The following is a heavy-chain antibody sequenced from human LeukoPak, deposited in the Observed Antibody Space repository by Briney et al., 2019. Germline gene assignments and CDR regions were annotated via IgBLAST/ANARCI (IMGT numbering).Heavy chain of an antibody. D-gene: IGHD4-11*01. J-gene: IGHJ4*01. CDR1: GFTFSSYM. CDR2: IKDDDSDT. CDR3: TTIRPDY. V-gene: IGHV3-74*01. Sequence: GGSLRLSCAASGFTFSSYMMHWVRQAPGKGLVWVARIKDDDSDTDYADSVRGRFTISRDNTKNTLYLQMNNLRAEDTAVDFWTTIRPDYCGHGTLVTVSS.